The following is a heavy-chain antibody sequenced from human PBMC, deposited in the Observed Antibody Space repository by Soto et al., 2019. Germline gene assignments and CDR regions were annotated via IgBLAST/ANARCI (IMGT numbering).Heavy chain of an antibody. CDR1: GFTFSNYA. CDR3: AKDSTVTTSLYSCFCGLDV. V-gene: IGHV3-23*01. J-gene: IGHJ6*02. CDR2: ISGRGGST. Sequence: EVQLLESGGGLVQPGGSLRLSCTASGFTFSNYAMSWVRQAPDKGLEWVSAISGRGGSTYYADSVKGRFTISRDNSNNMLFLQMNSLRAEDTALYYCAKDSTVTTSLYSCFCGLDVWGQGTTVTVSS. D-gene: IGHD4-17*01.